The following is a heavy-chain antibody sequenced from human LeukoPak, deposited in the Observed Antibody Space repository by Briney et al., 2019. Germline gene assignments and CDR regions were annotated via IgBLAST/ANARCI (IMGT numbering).Heavy chain of an antibody. Sequence: EVQMVESGGGLVHPGGSLRLTCAASGFTFSSYWMHWVRQAPGKWLVWVSRINGHRSSTSYADSVKGRFTISRDNAKNTLYLQMNSLRAEDTAVYYCASGLRGYSYWGQGTLVTVSS. CDR3: ASGLRGYSY. CDR2: INGHRSST. V-gene: IGHV3-74*02. D-gene: IGHD5-18*01. J-gene: IGHJ4*02. CDR1: GFTFSSYW.